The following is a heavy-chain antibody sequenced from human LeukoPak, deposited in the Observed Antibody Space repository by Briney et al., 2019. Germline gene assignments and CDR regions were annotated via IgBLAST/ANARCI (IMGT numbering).Heavy chain of an antibody. D-gene: IGHD1-26*01. CDR2: INHSGST. CDR1: GGSISSSSYY. V-gene: IGHV4-39*07. Sequence: PSETLSLTCTVSGGSISSSSYYWSWIRQPPGKGLEWIGEINHSGSTNYNPSLKSRVTISVDTSKNQFSLKLSSVTAANTAVYYCARGLSGSYSFRESGDYWGQGTLVTVSS. J-gene: IGHJ4*02. CDR3: ARGLSGSYSFRESGDY.